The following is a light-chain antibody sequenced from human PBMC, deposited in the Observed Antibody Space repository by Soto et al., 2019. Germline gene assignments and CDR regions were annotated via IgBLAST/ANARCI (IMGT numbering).Light chain of an antibody. CDR3: SSYTSSSTL. V-gene: IGLV2-14*01. Sequence: QSVLTQPASVSGSPGQSITISCTGTSSDVGGYNYVSWYQQHPGKAPKLMIYDVSNRPSGVSNRFSGSKSGNAASLTISGLQADDEADYCWSSYTSSSTLFGGGTKLTVL. J-gene: IGLJ2*01. CDR1: SSDVGGYNY. CDR2: DVS.